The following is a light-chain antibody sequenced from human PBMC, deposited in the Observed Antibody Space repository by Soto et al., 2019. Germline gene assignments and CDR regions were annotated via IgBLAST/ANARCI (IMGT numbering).Light chain of an antibody. Sequence: QSVLTQPASVSGSPGQSITISCTGTSSDVGGYNYVSWYQQHPGKAPKLMIYEVSNRPTGVSNRFSGSKSGNTASLTISGLQTKDEADNYCSAYTSNSTYVFGTGTKLTVL. J-gene: IGLJ1*01. CDR1: SSDVGGYNY. CDR2: EVS. V-gene: IGLV2-14*01. CDR3: SAYTSNSTYV.